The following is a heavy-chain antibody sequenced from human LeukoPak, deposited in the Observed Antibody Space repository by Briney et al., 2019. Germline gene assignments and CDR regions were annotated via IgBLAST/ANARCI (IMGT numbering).Heavy chain of an antibody. CDR2: IYYSGST. Sequence: SETLSLTYTVSGGSISSYYWSLIRQPPGKGLEWIGYIYYSGSTNYNPSLQSRVTISVDTSKNQFSLQLSYVTAADTAVYYCARQDTYYDFWSGYQFYYYYYMDVWGKGTTVTVSS. D-gene: IGHD3-3*01. V-gene: IGHV4-59*01. J-gene: IGHJ6*03. CDR1: GGSISSYY. CDR3: ARQDTYYDFWSGYQFYYYYYMDV.